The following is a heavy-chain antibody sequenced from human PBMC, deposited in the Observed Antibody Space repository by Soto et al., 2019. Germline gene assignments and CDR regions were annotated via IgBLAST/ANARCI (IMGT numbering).Heavy chain of an antibody. CDR2: INPSGGST. CDR3: AIRGGPYSNYDASLYYYYGMDV. J-gene: IGHJ6*02. CDR1: GYTFTRYY. Sequence: ASVKVSCKASGYTFTRYYMHWVRQAPGQGLEWMGIINPSGGSTGYAQKFQGRVTMTRNTSISTAYMELSSLRSEDTAVYYCAIRGGPYSNYDASLYYYYGMDVWGQGTTVTVSS. V-gene: IGHV1-46*03. D-gene: IGHD4-4*01.